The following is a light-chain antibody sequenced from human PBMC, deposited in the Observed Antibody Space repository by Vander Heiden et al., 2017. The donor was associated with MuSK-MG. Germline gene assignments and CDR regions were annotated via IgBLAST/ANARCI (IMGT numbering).Light chain of an antibody. V-gene: IGKV4-1*01. CDR3: QQSSNTPFT. CDR2: WAS. Sequence: DIVMTQSPDSLAVSLGERAAINCRSSQSVLDSSSNKNSLAWYQQKPGQLPKLLIYWASNRESGVPDRFSGSGSGTHFTLTISSLQAEDVAVYYCQQSSNTPFTFGPGTKVDLK. CDR1: QSVLDSSSNKNS. J-gene: IGKJ3*01.